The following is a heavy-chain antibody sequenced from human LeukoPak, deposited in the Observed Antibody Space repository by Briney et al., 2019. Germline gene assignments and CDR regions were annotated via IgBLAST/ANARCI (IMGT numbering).Heavy chain of an antibody. V-gene: IGHV1-18*01. D-gene: IGHD3-10*01. CDR2: ISAYNGNT. CDR1: GYTFTSYG. J-gene: IGHJ4*02. Sequence: ASVKVSCTASGYTFTSYGISWVRQAPGQGLEWMGWISAYNGNTNYAQKLQGRVTMTTDTSTSTAYMELRSLRSDDTAVYYCARAVLLWFGELFGFDYWGQGTLVTVSS. CDR3: ARAVLLWFGELFGFDY.